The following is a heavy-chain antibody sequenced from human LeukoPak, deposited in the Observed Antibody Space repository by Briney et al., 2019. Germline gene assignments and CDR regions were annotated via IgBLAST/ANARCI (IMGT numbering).Heavy chain of an antibody. CDR1: GFTFSSYS. D-gene: IGHD5-12*01. CDR3: ARDRGYSGYGGDY. J-gene: IGHJ4*02. CDR2: ISSSSYI. V-gene: IGHV3-21*01. Sequence: PGGSLRLSCAASGFTFSSYSMNWVRQAPGKGLEWVSSISSSSYIYYADSVKGRFTISRDNAKNSLYLQMNSLRAEDTAVYYCARDRGYSGYGGDYWGQGTLVTVSS.